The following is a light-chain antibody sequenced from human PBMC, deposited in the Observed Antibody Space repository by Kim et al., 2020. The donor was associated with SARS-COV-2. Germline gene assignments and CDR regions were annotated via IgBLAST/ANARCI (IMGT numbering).Light chain of an antibody. CDR3: NSWDSNDNVV. Sequence: SSELTQDPAVSVALGQTVRITCQGDSLRSYYATWYQQKPGQATILVIYGKNNRPSGIPDRFSGSSSGNTVSLTITGTQAGDEADYYCNSWDSNDNVVFGG. CDR2: GKN. CDR1: SLRSYY. J-gene: IGLJ2*01. V-gene: IGLV3-19*01.